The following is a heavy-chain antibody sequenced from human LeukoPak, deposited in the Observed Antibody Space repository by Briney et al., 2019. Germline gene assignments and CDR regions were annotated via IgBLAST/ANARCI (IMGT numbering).Heavy chain of an antibody. CDR1: GYTFTSYA. V-gene: IGHV7-4-1*02. D-gene: IGHD3-16*02. Sequence: GASVKVSCKASGYTFTSYAMNWARQAPGQGLEWMGWINTNTGNPTYAQGFTGRFVFSLDTSVSTAYLQISSLKAEDTAVYYCARDNSVGDIAWWFDPWGQGTLVTVSS. CDR2: INTNTGNP. J-gene: IGHJ5*02. CDR3: ARDNSVGDIAWWFDP.